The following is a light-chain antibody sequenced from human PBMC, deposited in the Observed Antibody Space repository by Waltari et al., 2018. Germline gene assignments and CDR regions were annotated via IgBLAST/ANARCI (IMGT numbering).Light chain of an antibody. Sequence: SYELTQPPSVSVSPGQTARITCPGDALPKKYVSWYQQKSGQAPVLVIYEDNTRASGIPERFSGSTSGTVATLSVSGAQLDDEADYYCYSTDNSGNYRVFGGGTKLTVL. J-gene: IGLJ2*01. CDR2: EDN. CDR1: ALPKKY. CDR3: YSTDNSGNYRV. V-gene: IGLV3-10*01.